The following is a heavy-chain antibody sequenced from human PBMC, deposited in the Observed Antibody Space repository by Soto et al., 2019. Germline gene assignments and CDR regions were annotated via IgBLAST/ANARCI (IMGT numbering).Heavy chain of an antibody. CDR2: IRTAGDI. D-gene: IGHD1-26*01. CDR3: ARELSGTYYEPKDGMDV. CDR1: GFTLSSYS. Sequence: GGSLRLSCAASGFTLSSYSMNWVRQAPGMGLEWVSTIRTAGDIYYADSVKGRFTISRENAKNSLYLEMNILRAGDTAVYYCARELSGTYYEPKDGMDVWGQGTTVTVSS. V-gene: IGHV3-13*01. J-gene: IGHJ6*02.